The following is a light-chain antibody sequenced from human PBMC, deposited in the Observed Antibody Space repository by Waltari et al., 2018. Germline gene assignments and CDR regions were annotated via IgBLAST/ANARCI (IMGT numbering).Light chain of an antibody. CDR1: NLGSKS. Sequence: SYVLTQPPSVSVAPGQTARITCGGNNLGSKSVHWYQQKPGQAPVLVVYDDSDRPSGIPERFAGSNAWNTATLIISRVEAGDEADYYCQVWDSSIAHYVFGTGTKVTVL. CDR3: QVWDSSIAHYV. V-gene: IGLV3-21*02. CDR2: DDS. J-gene: IGLJ1*01.